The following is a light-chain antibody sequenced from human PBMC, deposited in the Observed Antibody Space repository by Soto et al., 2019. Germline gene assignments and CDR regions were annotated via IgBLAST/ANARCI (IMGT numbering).Light chain of an antibody. Sequence: EIVMTQSPVTLSVSPGERATLSCRASQSVRSNIPWYQQKPGQVPRLLIYGASTRAPGIPARFSGSGSGTEFTLTISSLQSEDFAVYYCQHYNNWPPWTFGQGTKVEIK. J-gene: IGKJ1*01. CDR2: GAS. V-gene: IGKV3-15*01. CDR3: QHYNNWPPWT. CDR1: QSVRSN.